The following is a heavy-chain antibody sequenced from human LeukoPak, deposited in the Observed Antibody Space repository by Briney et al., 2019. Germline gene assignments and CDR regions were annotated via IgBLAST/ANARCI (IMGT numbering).Heavy chain of an antibody. CDR2: ISANGGET. V-gene: IGHV3-23*01. D-gene: IGHD3-3*01. Sequence: GSLRLPCAASGFTFSIYAMNWVRQAPGKGVEWVSSISANGGETHYADSVKGRFTISRDNSKNTLYLQINNPRVEDTAVYYCAKRYYDFPLDYWGQGTLVTVSS. CDR1: GFTFSIYA. J-gene: IGHJ4*02. CDR3: AKRYYDFPLDY.